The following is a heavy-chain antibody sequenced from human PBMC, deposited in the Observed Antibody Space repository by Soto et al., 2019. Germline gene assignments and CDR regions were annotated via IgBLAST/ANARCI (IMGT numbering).Heavy chain of an antibody. D-gene: IGHD3-10*01. CDR2: IGDSSAYV. Sequence: EVQLVESGGGLVKPGGSLRLSCVASGFSFSSHSMNWVRQAPGKGLEWVSSIGDSSAYVYYADSVKGRFTISRDNAKKSLYLQMNSLRAEDTAVYYCARDQEFLRLGYSDYWGQGTLVTVSS. CDR3: ARDQEFLRLGYSDY. CDR1: GFSFSSHS. J-gene: IGHJ4*02. V-gene: IGHV3-21*02.